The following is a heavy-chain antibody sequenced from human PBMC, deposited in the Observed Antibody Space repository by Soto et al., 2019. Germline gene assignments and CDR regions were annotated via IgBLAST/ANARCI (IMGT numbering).Heavy chain of an antibody. J-gene: IGHJ6*02. V-gene: IGHV3-11*01. CDR2: ITFSGNTV. Sequence: GSLRLSCAASGFTFSDSYMSWIRQAPGKGLEWISYITFSGNTVYYADSLKGRFTISRDNAKNSLYLQMNRLRAEDTAVYYCARVSWREKYGMDVWGQGSTVTVSS. CDR3: ARVSWREKYGMDV. CDR1: GFTFSDSY.